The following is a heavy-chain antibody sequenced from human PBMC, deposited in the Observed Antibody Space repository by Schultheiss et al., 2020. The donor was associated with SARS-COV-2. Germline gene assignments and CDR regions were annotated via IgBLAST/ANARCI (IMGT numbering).Heavy chain of an antibody. CDR2: INSDGSST. Sequence: GGSLRLSCAASGFTFDDYAMHWVRQAPGKGLVWVSRINSDGSSTSYADSVKGRFTISRDNAKNTLYLQMNSLRAEDTAVYYCARGGYCSSTSCYEPYYYYGMDVWGQGTTVTVSS. V-gene: IGHV3-74*01. J-gene: IGHJ6*02. CDR1: GFTFDDYA. D-gene: IGHD2-2*01. CDR3: ARGGYCSSTSCYEPYYYYGMDV.